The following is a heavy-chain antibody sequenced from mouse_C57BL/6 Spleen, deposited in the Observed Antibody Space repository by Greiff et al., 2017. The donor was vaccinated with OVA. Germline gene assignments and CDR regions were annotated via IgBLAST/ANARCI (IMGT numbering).Heavy chain of an antibody. CDR2: FYPGSGSI. D-gene: IGHD5-2*01. Sequence: QVHVKQSGAELVKPGASVKLSCKASGYTFTEYTIHWVKQRSGQGLEWIGWFYPGSGSIKYNEKFKDKATLTADKSSSTVYMELSRLTSEDSAVYFCARHEDPNSPFAYWGQGTLVTVSA. V-gene: IGHV1-62-2*01. CDR1: GYTFTEYT. CDR3: ARHEDPNSPFAY. J-gene: IGHJ3*01.